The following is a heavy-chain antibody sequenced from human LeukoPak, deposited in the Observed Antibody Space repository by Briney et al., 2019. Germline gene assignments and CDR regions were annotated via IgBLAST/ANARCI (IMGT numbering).Heavy chain of an antibody. CDR3: ARGGRLETTVLTYFDH. CDR1: GGSISSSNW. Sequence: SETLSLTCAVSGGSISSSNWWSWVRQPPGKGLEWIGEIYHSGSTNYNPSLKRRVTISVDKSKNRFSLKLSSVTAADTAVYFCARGGRLETTVLTYFDHWGQGTLVTASS. CDR2: IYHSGST. D-gene: IGHD1-1*01. V-gene: IGHV4-4*02. J-gene: IGHJ4*02.